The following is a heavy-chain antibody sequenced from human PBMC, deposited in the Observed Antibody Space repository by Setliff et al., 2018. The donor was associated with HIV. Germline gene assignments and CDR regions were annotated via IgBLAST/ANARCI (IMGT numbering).Heavy chain of an antibody. CDR1: GGSTGSGSHY. CDR2: IYTTGST. V-gene: IGHV4-61*09. Sequence: SETLSLTCTVSGGSTGSGSHYWSWIRQPAGKGLEWIGHIYTTGSTNYNPSLKSRVTISADTSNNQSSLRLTSMTAADTAVYYCAKTSVGATGLYAFDIWGQGTMVTVSS. J-gene: IGHJ3*02. D-gene: IGHD1-26*01. CDR3: AKTSVGATGLYAFDI.